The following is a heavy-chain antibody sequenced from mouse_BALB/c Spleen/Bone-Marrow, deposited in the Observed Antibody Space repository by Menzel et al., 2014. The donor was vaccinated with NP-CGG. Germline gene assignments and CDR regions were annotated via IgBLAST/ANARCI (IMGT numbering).Heavy chain of an antibody. V-gene: IGHV4-1*02. D-gene: IGHD1-2*01. CDR1: GFDFSRYW. CDR2: INPDSSTI. Sequence: EVHLVESGGGLVQPGGSLKLSCAASGFDFSRYWMSWVRQAPGKGLEWIGAINPDSSTINYTPSLKDKFIISRDNAKNPLYLQMSKVRSEDTALYYSASLHYFGFFAYWGQGTLVTVSA. J-gene: IGHJ3*01. CDR3: ASLHYFGFFAY.